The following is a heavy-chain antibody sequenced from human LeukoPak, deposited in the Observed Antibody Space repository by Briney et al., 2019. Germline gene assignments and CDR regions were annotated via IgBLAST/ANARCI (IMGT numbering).Heavy chain of an antibody. CDR2: ISSTRSYI. CDR1: GFTFSSYE. CDR3: ARSSIAAAGGSDY. Sequence: GGSLRLSCAASGFTFSSYEMNWVRQAPGKGLEWVSSISSTRSYIYYADSVKGRFTISRDNAKNSLYLQMNSLRAEDTAVYYCARSSIAAAGGSDYWGQGTLVTVSS. D-gene: IGHD6-13*01. V-gene: IGHV3-21*01. J-gene: IGHJ4*02.